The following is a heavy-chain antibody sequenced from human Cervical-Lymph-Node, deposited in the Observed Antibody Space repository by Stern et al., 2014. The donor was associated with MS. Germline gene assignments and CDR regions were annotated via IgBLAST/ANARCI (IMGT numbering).Heavy chain of an antibody. CDR1: GYTFTDYY. D-gene: IGHD4-11*01. Sequence: VQLGQSGTDVKKPGASAKVSCEASGYTFTDYYIHLVRPAPGQGLEWMVWINPATGATTYAQNFQGRVTMTRDTSITTAYMILSRLSSDDTAVYYCARDLADYRYYFDSWGPGTLVTVSS. J-gene: IGHJ4*02. CDR2: INPATGAT. CDR3: ARDLADYRYYFDS. V-gene: IGHV1-2*02.